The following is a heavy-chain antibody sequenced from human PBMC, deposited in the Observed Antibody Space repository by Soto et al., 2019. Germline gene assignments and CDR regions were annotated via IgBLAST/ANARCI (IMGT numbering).Heavy chain of an antibody. CDR3: ARGLWSFDL. CDR2: IIKKVNSFTT. D-gene: IGHD3-16*01. J-gene: IGHJ3*01. V-gene: IGHV3-72*01. CDR1: GFTLSDYY. Sequence: EVQLVDSGGGLVQPGGSLRLSCAASGFTLSDYYMDWVRQAPGKGLEWVGRIIKKVNSFTTEYAASVKGRFIISRDDSKNSLPLKMNSLKTGDTAVYYCARGLWSFDLWGQGTMVTVSA.